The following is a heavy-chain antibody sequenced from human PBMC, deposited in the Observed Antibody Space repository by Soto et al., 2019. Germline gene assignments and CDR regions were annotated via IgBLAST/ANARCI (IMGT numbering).Heavy chain of an antibody. D-gene: IGHD6-13*01. V-gene: IGHV1-18*01. CDR1: GYTFTSYG. CDR2: ISAYNGNT. Sequence: QVQLVQSGAEVKKPGASVKVSCKASGYTFTSYGISWVRQAPGQGLEWMGWISAYNGNTNYAQKLQGRVTMTTDTXTSTAYXXXRSLRSDDTAVYYCARSIAAAVDFDYWGQGTLVTVSS. CDR3: ARSIAAAVDFDY. J-gene: IGHJ4*02.